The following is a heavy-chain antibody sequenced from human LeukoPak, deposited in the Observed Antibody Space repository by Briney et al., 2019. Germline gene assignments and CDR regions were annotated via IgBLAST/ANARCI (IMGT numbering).Heavy chain of an antibody. CDR1: GFTFSSYS. V-gene: IGHV3-7*01. CDR3: ARGRDYGDYNFDY. CDR2: IKQDGSEK. J-gene: IGHJ4*02. D-gene: IGHD4-17*01. Sequence: PGGSLRLSCAASGFTFSSYSMNWVRQAPGKGLEWVANIKQDGSEKYYVDSVKGRFTISRDNAKNSLYLQMNSLRAEDTAVYYCARGRDYGDYNFDYWGQGTLVTVSS.